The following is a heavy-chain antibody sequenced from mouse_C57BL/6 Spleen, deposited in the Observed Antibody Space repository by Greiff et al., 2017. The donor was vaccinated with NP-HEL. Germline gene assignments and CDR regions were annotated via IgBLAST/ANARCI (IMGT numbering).Heavy chain of an antibody. Sequence: QVHVKQPGTELVKPGASVKLSCKASGYTFTSYWMHWVKQRPGQGLEWIGNINPSNGGTNYNEKFKSKATLTVDKSSSTAYMQLSSLTSEDSAVYYCAREGDYGNYWFAYWGQGTLVTVSA. D-gene: IGHD2-1*01. CDR3: AREGDYGNYWFAY. J-gene: IGHJ3*01. V-gene: IGHV1-53*01. CDR2: INPSNGGT. CDR1: GYTFTSYW.